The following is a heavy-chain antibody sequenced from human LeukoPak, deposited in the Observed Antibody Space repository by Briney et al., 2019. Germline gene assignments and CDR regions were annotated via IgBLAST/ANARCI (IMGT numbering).Heavy chain of an antibody. CDR3: AKGDTDCTCPGY. J-gene: IGHJ4*02. CDR1: GFIVSSTY. CDR2: FERGGHT. V-gene: IGHV3-53*01. Sequence: GGSLRLSCAASGFIVSSTYMSWVRQTPGKGLEWVSTFERGGHTAYADSVKGRFTISRDVSENTIYLQMNSLRVEDTAVSYCAKGDTDCTCPGYWGQGTLVTVSS. D-gene: IGHD2-21*02.